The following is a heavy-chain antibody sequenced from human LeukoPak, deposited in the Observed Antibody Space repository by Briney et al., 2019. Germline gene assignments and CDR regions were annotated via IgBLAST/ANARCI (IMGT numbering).Heavy chain of an antibody. D-gene: IGHD6-6*01. CDR3: ARHEYSSSSFEY. J-gene: IGHJ4*02. V-gene: IGHV4-39*01. CDR1: GGSISSSSYY. CDR2: IYYSGST. Sequence: SETLSLTCTVSGGSISSSSYYWGWIRQPPGKGLEWIGRIYYSGSTYYNPSLKSRVTISVDTSKNQFSLKLSSVTAADTAVYYCARHEYSSSSFEYWGQGTLVTVSS.